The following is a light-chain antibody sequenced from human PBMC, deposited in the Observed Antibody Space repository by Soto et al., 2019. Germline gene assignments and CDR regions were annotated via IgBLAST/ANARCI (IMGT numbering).Light chain of an antibody. Sequence: EIVLTQSPATLSLSPGERATLSCRASQSVTTFLAWYQQKPDQAPRLLIYDASTRATGIPARFSGSWSGTDFTLTISSLEPEDFADYYCQQRSNWPPVITFGGGTKVEIK. CDR2: DAS. CDR3: QQRSNWPPVIT. V-gene: IGKV3-11*01. J-gene: IGKJ4*01. CDR1: QSVTTF.